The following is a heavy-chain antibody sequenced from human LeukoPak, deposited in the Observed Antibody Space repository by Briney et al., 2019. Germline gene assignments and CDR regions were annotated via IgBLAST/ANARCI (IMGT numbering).Heavy chain of an antibody. D-gene: IGHD6-13*01. CDR1: GYTFTSYD. CDR2: MNPNSGNT. V-gene: IGHV1-8*03. Sequence: ASVKVSCKASGYTFTSYDINWVRQATGQGREWMGWMNPNSGNTGYAQKFQGRVTITRNTSISTAYMELSSLRSEDTAVYYCASIAAAGTWRDYYYYMDVWGKGTTVTVSS. CDR3: ASIAAAGTWRDYYYYMDV. J-gene: IGHJ6*03.